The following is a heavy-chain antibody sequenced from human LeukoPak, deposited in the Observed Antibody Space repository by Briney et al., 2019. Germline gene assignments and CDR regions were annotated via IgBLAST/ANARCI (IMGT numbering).Heavy chain of an antibody. CDR1: GFTSSSYN. J-gene: IGHJ2*01. CDR3: ASSNCYSDSSGTRHWYFDL. V-gene: IGHV3-48*01. CDR2: IRNSSTNI. D-gene: IGHD6-25*01. Sequence: PGGSLRLSCAASGFTSSSYNMNWVRQAPGKGLEWVSYIRNSSTNIYYADSVEGRFTISRDNCKNSLSLQMNSLRAEDTAVFFCASSNCYSDSSGTRHWYFDLWGRGTLVTVSS.